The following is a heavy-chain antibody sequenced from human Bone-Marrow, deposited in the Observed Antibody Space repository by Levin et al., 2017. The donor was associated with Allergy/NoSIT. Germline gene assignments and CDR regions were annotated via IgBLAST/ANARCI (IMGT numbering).Heavy chain of an antibody. V-gene: IGHV3-74*01. CDR3: TRGAAAGGNRGFDP. Sequence: RGESLKISCAASGFTFSTYWMHWVRQAPGKGLVWVSRINSDGSSTNYAESVKGRFTLSRDNAENTLYLQMNSLRAEDTAVYYCTRGAAAGGNRGFDPWGQGTLVTVSS. J-gene: IGHJ5*02. D-gene: IGHD6-13*01. CDR2: INSDGSST. CDR1: GFTFSTYW.